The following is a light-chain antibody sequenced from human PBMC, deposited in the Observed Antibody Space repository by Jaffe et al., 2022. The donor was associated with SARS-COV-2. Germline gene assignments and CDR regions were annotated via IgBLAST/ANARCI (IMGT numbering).Light chain of an antibody. CDR3: QSWDRSVL. J-gene: IGLJ2*01. Sequence: SNELTQPPSVSVSPGQTATITCFGDKLGEKYASWYQQKPGQSPVLVIYRDSRRPSGIPERFSGSNSGNTATLTISGAQAMDEADYYCQSWDRSVLFGGGTKLTVL. CDR2: RDS. CDR1: KLGEKY. V-gene: IGLV3-1*01.